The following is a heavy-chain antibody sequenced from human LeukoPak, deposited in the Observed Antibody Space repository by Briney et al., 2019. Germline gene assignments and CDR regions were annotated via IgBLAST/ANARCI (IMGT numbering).Heavy chain of an antibody. J-gene: IGHJ4*02. D-gene: IGHD3-22*01. V-gene: IGHV4-59*01. CDR1: GGSIRSFY. Sequence: SETLSLTCNVSGGSIRSFYWSWIRQPPGKRLEWIGYIYYSGGTKYNPSLKSRVTISIDTSKHQFSLNLTSVTAADTAVYFCASRGYYDNSAYFRNWGQGTLVTVSS. CDR3: ASRGYYDNSAYFRN. CDR2: IYYSGGT.